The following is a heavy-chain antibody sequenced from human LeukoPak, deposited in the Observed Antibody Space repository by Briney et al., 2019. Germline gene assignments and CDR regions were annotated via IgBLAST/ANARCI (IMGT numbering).Heavy chain of an antibody. CDR2: MNPNSGNT. J-gene: IGHJ5*02. V-gene: IGHV1-8*03. D-gene: IGHD2-2*01. CDR1: GYTFTSYD. CDR3: ARGFRYCSSTSCYDNCFDP. Sequence: ASVKVSCKASGYTFTSYDINWVRQSTGQGLEWMGWMNPNSGNTGYAQKFQGRVTITRNTSISTAYMELSSLRSEDTAVYYCARGFRYCSSTSCYDNCFDPWGQGTLVTVSS.